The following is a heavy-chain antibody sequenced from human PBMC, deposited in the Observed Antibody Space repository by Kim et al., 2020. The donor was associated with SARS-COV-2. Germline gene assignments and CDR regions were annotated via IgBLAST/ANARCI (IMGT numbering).Heavy chain of an antibody. CDR1: GGSFSGYY. CDR3: ARGRYYDSSGYYYAYDAFDI. D-gene: IGHD3-22*01. CDR2: INHSGST. V-gene: IGHV4-34*01. Sequence: SETLSLTCAVYGGSFSGYYWSWIRQPPGKGLEWIGEINHSGSTNYKPSLKSRVTISVDTSKNQFSLKLSSVTAADTAVYYCARGRYYDSSGYYYAYDAFDIWGQGTIVTVSS. J-gene: IGHJ3*02.